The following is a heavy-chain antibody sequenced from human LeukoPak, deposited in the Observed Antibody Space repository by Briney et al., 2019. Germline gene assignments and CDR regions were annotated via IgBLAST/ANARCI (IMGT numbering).Heavy chain of an antibody. Sequence: GGSLRLSCAASGFTFSSYWMSWVRQAPGKGLEGVANIKQDGSEKYYVDSVKGRFTISRDNAKNSLYLQMNSLRAEDTAVYYCARDAIAAAGTYGMDVWGKGTTVTVSS. CDR2: IKQDGSEK. V-gene: IGHV3-7*03. D-gene: IGHD6-13*01. J-gene: IGHJ6*04. CDR3: ARDAIAAAGTYGMDV. CDR1: GFTFSSYW.